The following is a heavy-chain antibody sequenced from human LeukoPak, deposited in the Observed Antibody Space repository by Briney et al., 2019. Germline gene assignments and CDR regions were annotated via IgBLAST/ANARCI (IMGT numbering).Heavy chain of an antibody. Sequence: RGSLRLSCAASGFTFSTYAMHWVRQAPGKGLEWVAHMSYDEGTKYYADSVKGRFTISRDNSKNTLYLQMNSLRAEDTAFYYCARGGAYCRGDCPLDAFDPWGQGTMVTVSS. V-gene: IGHV3-30-3*01. J-gene: IGHJ3*01. CDR3: ARGGAYCRGDCPLDAFDP. D-gene: IGHD2-21*02. CDR2: MSYDEGTK. CDR1: GFTFSTYA.